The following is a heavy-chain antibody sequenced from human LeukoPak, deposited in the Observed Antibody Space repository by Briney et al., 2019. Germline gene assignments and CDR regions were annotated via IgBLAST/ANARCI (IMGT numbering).Heavy chain of an antibody. CDR1: GGSFSGYY. Sequence: PSETLSLTCAVYGGSFSGYYWSWIRQPPGKGLEWIGEINHSGSTNYNPSLKSRVTIPVDTSKNQFSLKLSSVTAADTAVYYCARAPGRGRAFFDYWGQGTLVTVSS. CDR3: ARAPGRGRAFFDY. D-gene: IGHD1-26*01. J-gene: IGHJ4*02. CDR2: INHSGST. V-gene: IGHV4-34*01.